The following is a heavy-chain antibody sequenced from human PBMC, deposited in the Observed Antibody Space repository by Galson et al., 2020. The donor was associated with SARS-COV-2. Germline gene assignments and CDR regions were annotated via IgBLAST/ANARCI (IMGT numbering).Heavy chain of an antibody. D-gene: IGHD3-3*01. Sequence: SETLSLTCTVSGGSISSYYWSWIRQPPGKGLEWIGYIYYSGSTNYNPSLKSRVTISVDTSKNQFSLKLSSVTAADTAVYYCARNDFWSGYYWFDPWGQGTLVTFSS. J-gene: IGHJ5*02. CDR3: ARNDFWSGYYWFDP. CDR1: GGSISSYY. V-gene: IGHV4-59*01. CDR2: IYYSGST.